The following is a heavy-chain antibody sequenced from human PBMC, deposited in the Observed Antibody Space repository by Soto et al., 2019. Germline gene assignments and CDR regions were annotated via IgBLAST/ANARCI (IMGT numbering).Heavy chain of an antibody. V-gene: IGHV1-18*01. J-gene: IGHJ5*02. CDR2: ISAYNGNT. CDR3: ARQPIFGVVIYWYDP. D-gene: IGHD3-3*01. Sequence: GASVKVSCKASGYTFTSYGISWVRQAPGQGLEWMGWISAYNGNTNYAQKLQGRVTMTTDTSTSTAYMELRSLRSDDTAVYYCARQPIFGVVIYWYDPWGQGTLVTVSS. CDR1: GYTFTSYG.